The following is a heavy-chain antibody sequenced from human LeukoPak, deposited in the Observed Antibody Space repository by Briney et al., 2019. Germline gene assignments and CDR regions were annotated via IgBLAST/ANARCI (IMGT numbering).Heavy chain of an antibody. V-gene: IGHV3-30*02. D-gene: IGHD5-18*01. Sequence: GGSLRLSCAASRFTFNKYGMHWVRQAPGKGLEWVAFIRYDGSNKYYADSVKGRFTISRDNSKNTLYLQMNSLRAEDTAVYYCATSIGYQRAFDIWGQGTMVTVSS. CDR3: ATSIGYQRAFDI. J-gene: IGHJ3*02. CDR2: IRYDGSNK. CDR1: RFTFNKYG.